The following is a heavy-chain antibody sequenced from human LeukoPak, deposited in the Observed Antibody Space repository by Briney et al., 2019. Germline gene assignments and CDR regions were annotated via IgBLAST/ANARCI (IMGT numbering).Heavy chain of an antibody. Sequence: GESLKISCKAYGYNFSTHWIGWVRQMPGKGLEWMGIIYPGDSDTRYSPSFQGQVTISADKSISTAYLQWSSLKASDTAMYYCARLKVSTGSFDIWGQGTMVTVSS. V-gene: IGHV5-51*01. D-gene: IGHD1-14*01. CDR2: IYPGDSDT. CDR1: GYNFSTHW. CDR3: ARLKVSTGSFDI. J-gene: IGHJ3*02.